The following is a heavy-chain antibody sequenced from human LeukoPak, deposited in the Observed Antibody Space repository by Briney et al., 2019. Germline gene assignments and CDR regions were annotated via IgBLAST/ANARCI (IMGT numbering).Heavy chain of an antibody. CDR3: AKDHIVVVTATPNFDY. J-gene: IGHJ4*02. Sequence: GGSLRLSCAASGFTFSSYGMSWVRQAPGKGLEWVSAISGSGGSTYYADSVKGRFTISRDNSKNTLYLQMNSLRAEDTAVYYCAKDHIVVVTATPNFDYWGQGTLVTVSS. V-gene: IGHV3-23*01. CDR1: GFTFSSYG. D-gene: IGHD2-21*02. CDR2: ISGSGGST.